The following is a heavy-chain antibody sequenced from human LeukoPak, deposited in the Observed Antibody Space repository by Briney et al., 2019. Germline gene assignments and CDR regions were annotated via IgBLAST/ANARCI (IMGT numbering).Heavy chain of an antibody. CDR1: GYTFTSYY. Sequence: RASVKVSCKASGYTFTSYYMHGVRQAPGQGLEWMGWINPNSGGTNYAQKFQGRVTMTRDTSISTAYMELSRLRSDDTAVYYCARVRTLPAAANFDYWGQGTLVTVSS. V-gene: IGHV1-2*02. CDR3: ARVRTLPAAANFDY. J-gene: IGHJ4*02. CDR2: INPNSGGT. D-gene: IGHD2-2*01.